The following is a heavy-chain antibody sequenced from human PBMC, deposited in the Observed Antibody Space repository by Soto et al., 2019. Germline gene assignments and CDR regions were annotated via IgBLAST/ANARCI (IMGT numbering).Heavy chain of an antibody. CDR2: INPSGGST. D-gene: IGHD2-15*01. V-gene: IGHV1-46*01. J-gene: IGHJ4*02. CDR1: GYTFTSSY. CDR3: ARVYCSGGSCYGIDY. Sequence: GASVKVSCKASGYTFTSSYMHWVRQAPGQGLEWMGIINPSGGSTSYAQKFQGRVTMTRDTSTSTVYMELSGLRSEDTAVYYCARVYCSGGSCYGIDYWGQGTLVTVSS.